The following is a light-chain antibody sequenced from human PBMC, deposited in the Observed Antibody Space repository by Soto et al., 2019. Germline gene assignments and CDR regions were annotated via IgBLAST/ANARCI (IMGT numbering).Light chain of an antibody. V-gene: IGKV3-11*01. J-gene: IGKJ4*01. CDR1: QSVSSY. CDR2: DAS. CDR3: QRRSSWPLT. Sequence: EIVLTQSPATLSLSPGERATLSCRASQSVSSYLAWYQQKPGQAPRLLIYDASNRATGIPARFSGSGSGTDFPLPISRLEPEVFAFFSCQRRSSWPLTFGGGTRGEIK.